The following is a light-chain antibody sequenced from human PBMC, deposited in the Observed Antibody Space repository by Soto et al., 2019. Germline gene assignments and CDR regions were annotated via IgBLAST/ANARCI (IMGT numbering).Light chain of an antibody. CDR2: DDS. CDR1: SYNIGAGYD. Sequence: QSVLTQPPSVSGAPGQRVTISCAGSSYNIGAGYDVNWYQQLPGTAPKLLIYDDSNRPSGVPDRFSGSESATSASLAITGLQAEDEANYYCQSSDSSLSGSVVFGGGTKLTVL. V-gene: IGLV1-40*01. CDR3: QSSDSSLSGSVV. J-gene: IGLJ2*01.